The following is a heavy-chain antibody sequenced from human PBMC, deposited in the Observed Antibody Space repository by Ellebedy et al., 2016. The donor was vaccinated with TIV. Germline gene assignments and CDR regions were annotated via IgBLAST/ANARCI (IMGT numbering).Heavy chain of an antibody. V-gene: IGHV3-7*03. CDR3: AMETSGWPDH. J-gene: IGHJ4*02. CDR2: IKQDGNEK. CDR1: GFTFSNFW. D-gene: IGHD6-19*01. Sequence: GGSLRLXXAASGFTFSNFWMSWVRQAPGKGLEYVASIKQDGNEKYYVDSVKGRFTISRDNAKNSLYLEMNNLRVEDTGLYYCAMETSGWPDHWGQGTLVTVSS.